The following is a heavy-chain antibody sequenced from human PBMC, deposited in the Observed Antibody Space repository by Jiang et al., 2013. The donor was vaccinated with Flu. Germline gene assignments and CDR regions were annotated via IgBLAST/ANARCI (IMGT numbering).Heavy chain of an antibody. J-gene: IGHJ4*02. Sequence: VQLLESGGGLVQPGGSLRLSCAASGFTFNNFWMSWVRQAPGKGLEWVANIKQDGSEKNYVDSVKGRFTISRDNVKNSLYLQVSSLRAEDTAVYYCARHRGSSGFDFWGQGTLVTVSS. CDR3: ARHRGSSGFDF. CDR2: IKQDGSEK. D-gene: IGHD6-19*01. CDR1: GFTFNNFW. V-gene: IGHV3-7*03.